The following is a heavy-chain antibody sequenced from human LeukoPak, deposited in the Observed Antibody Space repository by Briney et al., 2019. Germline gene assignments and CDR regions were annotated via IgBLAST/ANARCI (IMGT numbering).Heavy chain of an antibody. Sequence: SETLSLTCTVSGGSLSHYYWSWIRQPAGKGLEFIGRIYPTGSTNYSPSLESRVTMSVDSSKNQFSLRLNSVTAADTAVYYCARLGPAAGTSFDYWGQGTLVTVSS. CDR1: GGSLSHYY. J-gene: IGHJ4*02. D-gene: IGHD6-13*01. CDR3: ARLGPAAGTSFDY. CDR2: IYPTGST. V-gene: IGHV4-4*07.